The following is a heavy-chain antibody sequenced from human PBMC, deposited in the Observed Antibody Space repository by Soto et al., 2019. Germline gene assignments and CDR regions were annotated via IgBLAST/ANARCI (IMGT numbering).Heavy chain of an antibody. D-gene: IGHD4-4*01. Sequence: EVQLVESGGGLVQPGGSPRLSCSASGFTFSSYAMHWVRQAPGKGLEYVSAISSNGGSTYYADSVKGRFTISRDNSKNTLYLQMSSLRAEDTAVYYCVKRSYSNYAETWGQGTLVTVSS. J-gene: IGHJ5*02. V-gene: IGHV3-64D*06. CDR3: VKRSYSNYAET. CDR2: ISSNGGST. CDR1: GFTFSSYA.